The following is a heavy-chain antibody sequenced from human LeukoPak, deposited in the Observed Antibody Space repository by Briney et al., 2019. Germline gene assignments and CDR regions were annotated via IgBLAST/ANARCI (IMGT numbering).Heavy chain of an antibody. CDR1: GYTFTGYY. V-gene: IGHV1-8*03. D-gene: IGHD1-14*01. CDR2: MNPNSGNT. Sequence: ASVKVSCKASGYTFTGYYMHWVRQAPGQGLECMGCMNPNSGNTVYAQNFQGRLTITRNTSISAAYMELSSLRSEDTAVYYCARDRIGRTWRSVFDSWGQGTLVTVSS. J-gene: IGHJ4*02. CDR3: ARDRIGRTWRSVFDS.